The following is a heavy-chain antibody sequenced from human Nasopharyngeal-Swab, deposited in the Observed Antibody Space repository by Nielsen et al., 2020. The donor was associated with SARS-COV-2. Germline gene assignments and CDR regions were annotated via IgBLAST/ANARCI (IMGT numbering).Heavy chain of an antibody. D-gene: IGHD3-3*01. Sequence: GESQKISCAASGFTFSSYSMNWVRQAPGKGLEWVSSISSSSSYIYYADSVKGRFTISRDNAKNSLYLQMNSLRAEDTAVYYCASLLSITIFGDLDYWGQGTLVTVSS. CDR3: ASLLSITIFGDLDY. J-gene: IGHJ4*02. CDR2: ISSSSSYI. CDR1: GFTFSSYS. V-gene: IGHV3-21*01.